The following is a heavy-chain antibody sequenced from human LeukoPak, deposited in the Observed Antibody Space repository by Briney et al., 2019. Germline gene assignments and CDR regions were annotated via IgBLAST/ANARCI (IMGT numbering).Heavy chain of an antibody. J-gene: IGHJ4*02. V-gene: IGHV4-39*01. Sequence: PSETLSLTCTVSGGSISRSTFYWGWIRQPPGKGLEWIGSIYYSGSTNYNSSLKSRVTISVDTSKNQFYLKLSSVTAADTAVYYCAKSHYYGSGSYFAYWGQGNLVTVSS. CDR3: AKSHYYGSGSYFAY. CDR1: GGSISRSTFY. D-gene: IGHD3-10*01. CDR2: IYYSGST.